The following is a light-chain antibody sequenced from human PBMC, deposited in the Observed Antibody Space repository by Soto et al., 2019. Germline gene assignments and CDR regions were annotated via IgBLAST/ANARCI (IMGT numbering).Light chain of an antibody. CDR3: QQYNNWPHT. CDR2: GAS. CDR1: QSVSSN. J-gene: IGKJ3*01. V-gene: IGKV3-15*01. Sequence: EIVMTQSPATLSVSPGERATLSCRASQSVSSNLAWYQQKPGQAPRLLIYGASTRATGIPARFSGSGSGTEFTLTISSLQSEDFAVYYCQQYNNWPHTFGPGTKVDTK.